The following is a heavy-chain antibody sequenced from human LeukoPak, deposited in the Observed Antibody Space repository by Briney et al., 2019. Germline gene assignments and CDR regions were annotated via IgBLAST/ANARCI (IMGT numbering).Heavy chain of an antibody. D-gene: IGHD3-16*01. Sequence: HPGGSLRLSCAASGFSLSNYGLHWVRQGPGKGLEWLAVINYDGSNRYYADSVKGRFTISKDSSENTLYLQMNSLRADDTAMYYCARWGGTRQFYFDDWGQGTLATVSS. CDR3: ARWGGTRQFYFDD. CDR2: INYDGSNR. CDR1: GFSLSNYG. J-gene: IGHJ4*02. V-gene: IGHV3-33*01.